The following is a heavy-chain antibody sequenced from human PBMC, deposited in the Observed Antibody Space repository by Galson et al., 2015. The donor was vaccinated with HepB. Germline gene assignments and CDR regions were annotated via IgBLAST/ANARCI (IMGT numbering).Heavy chain of an antibody. V-gene: IGHV1-2*02. D-gene: IGHD4-11*01. J-gene: IGHJ5*02. CDR2: INPNSGGT. Sequence: SMKVSCKASGYTFTGYYMHWVRQAPGQGLEWMGWINPNSGGTNYAQKFQGRVTMTRDTSISTAYMELSRLRSDDTAVYYCARDYSNYEGKYWFDPWGQGTLVTVSS. CDR3: ARDYSNYEGKYWFDP. CDR1: GYTFTGYY.